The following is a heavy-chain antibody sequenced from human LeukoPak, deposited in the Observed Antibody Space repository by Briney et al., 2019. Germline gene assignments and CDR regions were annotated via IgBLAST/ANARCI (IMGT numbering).Heavy chain of an antibody. J-gene: IGHJ4*02. D-gene: IGHD3-22*01. CDR2: INAGNGNT. Sequence: GASVKVSCKASGYTFTGYYMHWVRQAPGQRLEWMGWINAGNGNTKYSQKFQGRVTITRGTSASTAYMELSSLRSEDTAVYYCARMRRYYDSSGYYYLVFDYWGQGTLVTVSS. V-gene: IGHV1-3*01. CDR3: ARMRRYYDSSGYYYLVFDY. CDR1: GYTFTGYY.